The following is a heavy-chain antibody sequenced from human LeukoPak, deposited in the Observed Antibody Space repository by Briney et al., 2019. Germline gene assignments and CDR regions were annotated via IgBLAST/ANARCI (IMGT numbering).Heavy chain of an antibody. J-gene: IGHJ4*02. D-gene: IGHD5-12*01. V-gene: IGHV3-7*05. CDR1: RFTFSSYW. CDR2: IKQDGSEK. Sequence: GGSLRRSCAASRFTFSSYWMTWVRQAPGKGLEWVANIKQDGSEKYYVGSVKGRFTISRDNTKNSLYLQMNSLRAEDTAVYYCAREGGYGGVFDYWGQGTLVTVSS. CDR3: AREGGYGGVFDY.